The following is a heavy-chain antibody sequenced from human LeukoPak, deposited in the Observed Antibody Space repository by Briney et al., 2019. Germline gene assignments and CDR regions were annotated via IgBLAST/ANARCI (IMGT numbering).Heavy chain of an antibody. D-gene: IGHD2-8*01. CDR1: GFTFSSYG. J-gene: IGHJ3*02. V-gene: IGHV3-33*01. CDR2: IWYDGSNK. CDR3: ARGVGLGCAPRGADAFDI. Sequence: GGSLRLSCAASGFTFSSYGMHWVRQAPGKGLEWVAVIWYDGSNKYYADSVKGRFTISRDNAKNTLYLQMNSLRAEDTAVYYCARGVGLGCAPRGADAFDIWGQGTMVTVSS.